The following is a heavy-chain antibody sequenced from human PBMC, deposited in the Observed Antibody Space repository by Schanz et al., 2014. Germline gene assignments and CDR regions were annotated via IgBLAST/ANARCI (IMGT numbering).Heavy chain of an antibody. CDR2: INSANGNT. V-gene: IGHV1-3*01. CDR1: GYTFTEYT. CDR3: TRGGYSYALSAFDI. D-gene: IGHD5-18*01. Sequence: QVQLVQSGAEVKKPGASVKVSCKTSGYTFTEYTMYWLRQAPGQRLEWMGWINSANGNTKYSHRFQGRVTITRDTSATTAYMELSSLRSDDTALYYCTRGGYSYALSAFDIWGQGTMVTVSS. J-gene: IGHJ3*02.